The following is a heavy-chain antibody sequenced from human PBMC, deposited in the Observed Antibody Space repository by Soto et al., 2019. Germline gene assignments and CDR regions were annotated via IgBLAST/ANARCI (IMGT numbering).Heavy chain of an antibody. CDR2: IYYSGST. V-gene: IGHV4-59*01. D-gene: IGHD6-19*01. CDR1: RGSISSYY. J-gene: IGHJ4*02. Sequence: SETLSLTCTVSRGSISSYYWSWIRQPPGKGLEWIGYIYYSGSTNYNPSLKSRVTISVDTSKNQFSLKLSSVTAADTAVYYCARDLSLSSGFDYWGQGTLVTVSS. CDR3: ARDLSLSSGFDY.